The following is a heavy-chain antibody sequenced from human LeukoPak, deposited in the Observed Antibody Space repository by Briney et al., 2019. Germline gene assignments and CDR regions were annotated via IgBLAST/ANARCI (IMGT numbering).Heavy chain of an antibody. J-gene: IGHJ6*03. Sequence: SVKVSCKASGGTLSGYAISWVRQAPGQGLEWMGGIIPIYGTPHSAQKFQGRVTITTDESTSTAFMDLSSLRSEDTAVYYCARGKLGYYYYHMDAWGKGPTVTVSS. CDR2: IIPIYGTP. D-gene: IGHD3-3*02. CDR3: ARGKLGYYYYHMDA. CDR1: GGTLSGYA. V-gene: IGHV1-69*05.